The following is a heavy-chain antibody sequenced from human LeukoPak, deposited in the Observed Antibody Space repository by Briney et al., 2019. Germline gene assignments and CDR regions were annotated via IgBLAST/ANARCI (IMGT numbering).Heavy chain of an antibody. CDR2: NNPIGCST. Sequence: VXQAPGXGLEWMGINNPIGCSTSYPQKFQGRVPMTRDMSTSTVYMELSSLRSEDTAVYYCASGAVSRDCSGGSCYHFDIWGQGTMVAVSS. J-gene: IGHJ3*02. V-gene: IGHV1-46*01. CDR3: ASGAVSRDCSGGSCYHFDI. D-gene: IGHD2-15*01.